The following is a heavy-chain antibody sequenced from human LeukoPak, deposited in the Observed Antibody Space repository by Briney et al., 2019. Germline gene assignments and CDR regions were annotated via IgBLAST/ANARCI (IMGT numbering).Heavy chain of an antibody. D-gene: IGHD5-18*01. CDR3: ARAGSGSTYGYAEY. CDR2: FYNGVGT. J-gene: IGHJ4*02. V-gene: IGHV3-66*01. CDR1: GLSVSSNY. Sequence: GGSLRLSCAASGLSVSSNYMSWVRQAPGKGLEWVSVFYNGVGTYYADSVKGRFTISRDNSKNMMYLQINNLRVVDTGVYYCARAGSGSTYGYAEYWGQGTLVTVSS.